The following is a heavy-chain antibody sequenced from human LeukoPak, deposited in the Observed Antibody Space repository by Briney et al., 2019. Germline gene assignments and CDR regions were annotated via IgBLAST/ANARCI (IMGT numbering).Heavy chain of an antibody. V-gene: IGHV4-39*07. Sequence: PSETLSLTCTVSGGSISGSGPYWGWIRQPPGKGLEWIGSIYYSGNTYNPSLKSRVTISVDTSKNQFSLNLTSVNAADTAVYYCARVMAARREDLNWFDPWGQGTLVTVSS. CDR2: IYYSGNT. CDR3: ARVMAARREDLNWFDP. J-gene: IGHJ5*02. CDR1: GGSISGSGPY. D-gene: IGHD6-6*01.